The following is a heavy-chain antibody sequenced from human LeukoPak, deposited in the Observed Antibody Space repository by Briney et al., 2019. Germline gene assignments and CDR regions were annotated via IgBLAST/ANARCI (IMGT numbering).Heavy chain of an antibody. D-gene: IGHD1-14*01. V-gene: IGHV3-15*01. J-gene: IGHJ4*02. CDR3: TTEGAWVNLDY. Sequence: GGSLRLSCAASGFTFSNAWMSWVRQAPGKGLEWVSRIKSKTDGGTTDYAAPVKGRFTISRDDSKNTLYLQMNSLKTEDTAVYYCTTEGAWVNLDYWGQGTLVTVSS. CDR1: GFTFSNAW. CDR2: IKSKTDGGTT.